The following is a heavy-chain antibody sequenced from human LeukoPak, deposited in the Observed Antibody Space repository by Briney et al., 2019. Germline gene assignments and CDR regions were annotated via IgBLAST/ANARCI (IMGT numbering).Heavy chain of an antibody. CDR2: ISATGGST. CDR3: AKANRPLLFGEDHFDY. J-gene: IGHJ4*02. Sequence: PGGSLRLSCVGTGFTFSTYAMTWVRQASGKGLEWVSLISATGGSTYYADSVKGRFTISRDNIKNTLYLQMNSLRAEDTAVYYCAKANRPLLFGEDHFDYWGQGTLVTVSS. CDR1: GFTFSTYA. V-gene: IGHV3-23*01. D-gene: IGHD3-10*02.